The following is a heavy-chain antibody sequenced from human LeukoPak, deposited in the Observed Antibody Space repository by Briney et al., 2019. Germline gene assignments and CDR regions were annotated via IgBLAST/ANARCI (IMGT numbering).Heavy chain of an antibody. Sequence: PGGSLRLSCAASGFTFSSYWMTWVRQAPGKGLEWVANIKQDGSETYSVDSVRGRFIISRDNAKNSLYLQMNSLRAEDTAVYYCARGYYDFWSGALGIYFDYWGQGTLVTVSS. CDR2: IKQDGSET. CDR1: GFTFSSYW. D-gene: IGHD3-3*01. V-gene: IGHV3-7*04. CDR3: ARGYYDFWSGALGIYFDY. J-gene: IGHJ4*02.